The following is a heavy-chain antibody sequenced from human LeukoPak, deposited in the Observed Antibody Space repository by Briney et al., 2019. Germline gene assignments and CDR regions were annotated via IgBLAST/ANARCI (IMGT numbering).Heavy chain of an antibody. CDR2: IYTSGSI. CDR3: ARDSVVITKGAFDI. D-gene: IGHD3-22*01. V-gene: IGHV4-4*07. CDR1: GGSISSYY. Sequence: SETLSLTCTVSGGSISSYYWSWIRQPAGKGLEWIGRIYTSGSINYNPSLKSRVTMSVDTSKNQLPLKLSSVTAADTAVYYCARDSVVITKGAFDIWGQGTMVTVSS. J-gene: IGHJ3*02.